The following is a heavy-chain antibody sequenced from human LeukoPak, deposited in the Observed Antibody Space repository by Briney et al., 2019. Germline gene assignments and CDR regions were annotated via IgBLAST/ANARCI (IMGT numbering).Heavy chain of an antibody. CDR3: ARGSAPNYYDSSGYYRPFDY. Sequence: PSETLSLTCAVYGGSFSGYYWSWIRQPPGKGLEWIGEINHSGSTNYNPSLKSRVTISVDTSKNQFSLKLSSVTAADRAVYYCARGSAPNYYDSSGYYRPFDYWGQGTLVTVSS. CDR1: GGSFSGYY. V-gene: IGHV4-34*01. D-gene: IGHD3-22*01. J-gene: IGHJ4*02. CDR2: INHSGST.